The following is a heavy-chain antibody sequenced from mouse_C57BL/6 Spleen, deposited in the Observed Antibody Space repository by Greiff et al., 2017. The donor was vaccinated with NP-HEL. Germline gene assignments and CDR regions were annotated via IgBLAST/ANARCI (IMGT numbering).Heavy chain of an antibody. Sequence: QVQLQQPGAELVMPGASVKLSCKASGYTFTSYWMHWVKQRPGQGLEWIGEIDPSDSYTNYNQKFKGKSTLTVDKSSSTDYMQLSSLTSEDSAVYYCARGPGNYGYAMDYWGHGTSVTIFS. D-gene: IGHD2-1*01. CDR3: ARGPGNYGYAMDY. CDR1: GYTFTSYW. V-gene: IGHV1-69*01. CDR2: IDPSDSYT. J-gene: IGHJ4*01.